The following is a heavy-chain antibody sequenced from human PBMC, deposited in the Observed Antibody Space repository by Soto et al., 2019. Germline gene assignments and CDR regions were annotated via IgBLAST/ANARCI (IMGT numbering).Heavy chain of an antibody. J-gene: IGHJ5*02. V-gene: IGHV4-39*07. CDR2: IYYSGST. CDR1: GGSISSSSYY. D-gene: IGHD6-6*01. CDR3: ARSSSVFALDP. Sequence: SETLSLTCTVSGGSISSSSYYWGWIRQPPGKGLEWIGSIYYSGSTNYNPSLKSRVTISVDTSKNQFSLKLSSVTAADTAVYYCARSSSVFALDPWGPGTLVTVSS.